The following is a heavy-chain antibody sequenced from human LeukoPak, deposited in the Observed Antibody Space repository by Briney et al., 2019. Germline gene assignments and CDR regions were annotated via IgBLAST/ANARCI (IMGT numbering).Heavy chain of an antibody. Sequence: SQTLSLTCAISGDSVSSNSAAWNWIRQSPSRGLEWLGRTYYRPKRYNDYAVSVKSRITINPDTSKNQFSLRLNSVTPEDTAVYYCARELSLYYDILTGYYVHAFDIWGQGTMVTVSS. CDR2: TYYRPKRYN. D-gene: IGHD3-9*01. J-gene: IGHJ3*02. CDR1: GDSVSSNSAA. CDR3: ARELSLYYDILTGYYVHAFDI. V-gene: IGHV6-1*01.